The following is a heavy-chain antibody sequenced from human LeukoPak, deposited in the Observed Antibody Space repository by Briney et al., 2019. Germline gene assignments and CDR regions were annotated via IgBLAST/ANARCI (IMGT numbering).Heavy chain of an antibody. D-gene: IGHD1-26*01. CDR3: AKDSARKSIVGSATRGVNDY. Sequence: GGSLRLSCAASGFTFSSYGMHWVRQAPGKGLEWVAFIRYDGSNKYYADSVKGRFTISRDNFKNTLYLQMNSLRAEDTAVYYCAKDSARKSIVGSATRGVNDYWGQGTLVPASS. J-gene: IGHJ4*02. CDR2: IRYDGSNK. CDR1: GFTFSSYG. V-gene: IGHV3-30*02.